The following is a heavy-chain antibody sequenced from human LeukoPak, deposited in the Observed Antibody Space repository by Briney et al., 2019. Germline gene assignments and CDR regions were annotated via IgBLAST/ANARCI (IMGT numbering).Heavy chain of an antibody. CDR2: ISSGGSTI. D-gene: IGHD3-10*01. Sequence: NPGGSLRLSCAASGFTFSDYYMSWIRQAPGKGLEWVSYISSGGSTIYYADSVKGRFTLSRDNAKNSLYLQMNSLRDEDTAVYYCARVFTMVRGVTVRFAFDIWGQGTMVTVSS. V-gene: IGHV3-11*01. CDR3: ARVFTMVRGVTVRFAFDI. J-gene: IGHJ3*02. CDR1: GFTFSDYY.